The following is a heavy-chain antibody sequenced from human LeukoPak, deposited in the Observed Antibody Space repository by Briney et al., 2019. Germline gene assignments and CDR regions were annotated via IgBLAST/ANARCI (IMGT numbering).Heavy chain of an antibody. CDR1: GVSITNYY. J-gene: IGHJ4*02. V-gene: IGHV4-4*07. CDR3: ARDYLVGAPLDS. CDR2: MYISGST. D-gene: IGHD1-26*01. Sequence: SQTLSLTCTVAGVSITNYYWAWIRHPAGKGLEWIGRMYISGSTNYNPSLKSRVSISIDKTKNQFSLKLRSVTAADTAIYYCARDYLVGAPLDSWGQGTLVTVSS.